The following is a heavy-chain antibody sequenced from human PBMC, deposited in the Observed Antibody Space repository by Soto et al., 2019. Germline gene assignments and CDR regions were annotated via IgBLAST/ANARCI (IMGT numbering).Heavy chain of an antibody. J-gene: IGHJ6*02. V-gene: IGHV4-39*01. D-gene: IGHD3-10*01. CDR1: GGSISSSSYY. Sequence: SETLSLTCTVSGGSISSSSYYWGWIRQPPGKGLEWIGSIYYSGSTYYNPSLKSRVTISVDTSKNQFSLKLSSVTAADTAVYYCARTGGSGFTYYYYGMDVWGQGTTVTVSS. CDR3: ARTGGSGFTYYYYGMDV. CDR2: IYYSGST.